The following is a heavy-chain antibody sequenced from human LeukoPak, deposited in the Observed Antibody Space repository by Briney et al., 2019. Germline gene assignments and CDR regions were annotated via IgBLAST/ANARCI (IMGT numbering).Heavy chain of an antibody. CDR1: GFTFSSYS. D-gene: IGHD3-22*01. J-gene: IGHJ3*02. Sequence: GGSLRLSCAASGFTFSSYSMNWVRQAPGKGLEWVSVTYTGGNSYYAGSVQGRFIISRDISKNTLYLQMNNLRAEDSALYYCARGGRGSAAVVAPRSFDIWGQGTMVTVSS. V-gene: IGHV3-53*01. CDR3: ARGGRGSAAVVAPRSFDI. CDR2: TYTGGNS.